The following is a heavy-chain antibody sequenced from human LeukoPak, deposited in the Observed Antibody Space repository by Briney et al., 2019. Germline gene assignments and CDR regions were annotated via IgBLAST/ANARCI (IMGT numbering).Heavy chain of an antibody. J-gene: IGHJ5*02. D-gene: IGHD4-17*01. CDR2: INSDGSST. V-gene: IGHV3-74*01. Sequence: GGSLRLSCAASGFTFSSYWMHWVRQAPGKGLVWVSRINSDGSSTSYADSVKGRFTISRDNAKNTLYLQMNSLRAEDTAVYYCARGLDYGDYLNRFDPWGQGTLVTVSS. CDR3: ARGLDYGDYLNRFDP. CDR1: GFTFSSYW.